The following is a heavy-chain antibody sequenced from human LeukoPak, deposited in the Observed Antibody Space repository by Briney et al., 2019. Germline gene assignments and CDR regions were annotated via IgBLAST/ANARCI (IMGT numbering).Heavy chain of an antibody. D-gene: IGHD3-22*01. CDR3: AKDSDYYHSSGYYYAYFQH. Sequence: PGGSLRLSCAASGFTFSSYAMSWVRQAPGKGPEWVAIISYDESNKDCADSVKGRFTISRDNSKKTLYLQMNSLRDEDTAVYYCAKDSDYYHSSGYYYAYFQHWGQGTLVTVSS. J-gene: IGHJ1*01. CDR1: GFTFSSYA. V-gene: IGHV3-30*18. CDR2: ISYDESNK.